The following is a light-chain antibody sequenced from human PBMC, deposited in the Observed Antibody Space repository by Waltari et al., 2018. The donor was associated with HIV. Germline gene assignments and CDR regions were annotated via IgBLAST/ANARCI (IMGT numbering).Light chain of an antibody. CDR1: QSVSTW. CDR3: QQYHTQRT. J-gene: IGKJ1*01. Sequence: DIKMTQSPATLPPSVGDRVTITCRASQSVSTWLAWYQQKPGRAPTILIYGASTLETGVPSRFSGSGSGTEFTLTISSLQPDDFATYFCQQYHTQRTFGQGT. CDR2: GAS. V-gene: IGKV1-5*03.